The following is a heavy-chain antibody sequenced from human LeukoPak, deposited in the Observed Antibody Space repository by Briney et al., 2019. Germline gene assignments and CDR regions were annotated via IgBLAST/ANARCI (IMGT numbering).Heavy chain of an antibody. CDR2: INHSGST. V-gene: IGHV4-38-2*01. CDR3: ARGRGITIFGVVISPNFDY. CDR1: GYSISSGYF. Sequence: SETLSFTCAVSGYSISSGYFWGWIRQPPGKGLEWIGEINHSGSTNYNPSLKSRVTISVDTSKNQFSLKLSSVTAADTAVYYCARGRGITIFGVVISPNFDYWGQGTLVTVSS. D-gene: IGHD3-3*01. J-gene: IGHJ4*02.